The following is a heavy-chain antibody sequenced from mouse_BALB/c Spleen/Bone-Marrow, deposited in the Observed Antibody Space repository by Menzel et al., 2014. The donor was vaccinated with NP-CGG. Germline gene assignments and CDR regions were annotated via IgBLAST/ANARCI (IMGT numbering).Heavy chain of an antibody. CDR3: ARWGGTPYFDY. J-gene: IGHJ2*01. D-gene: IGHD4-1*01. Sequence: EVKLVESGPELVKPGASVKMSCKASGYTFTSYLIHWVEQKPGQGLEWIGYITPYNDDTKYNEKFKGKATLTSDKSSSTAYMELSSLTSEDSAVYYCARWGGTPYFDYWGQSTTLTVSS. CDR2: ITPYNDDT. V-gene: IGHV1-14*01. CDR1: GYTFTSYL.